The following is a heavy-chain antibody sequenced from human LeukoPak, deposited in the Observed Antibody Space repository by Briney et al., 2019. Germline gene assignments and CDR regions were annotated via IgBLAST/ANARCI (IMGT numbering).Heavy chain of an antibody. CDR1: GFTFSSYG. Sequence: PGGSLRLSCAASGFTFSSYGMHWVRQAPGKGLEWVAVISYDGSNKYYADSVKGRFTISRDNSKNTLYLQMNSLRAEDLAVYYCARESTAVGDYYFDYWGQGILVAVSS. V-gene: IGHV3-30*03. J-gene: IGHJ4*02. CDR3: ARESTAVGDYYFDY. CDR2: ISYDGSNK. D-gene: IGHD3-16*01.